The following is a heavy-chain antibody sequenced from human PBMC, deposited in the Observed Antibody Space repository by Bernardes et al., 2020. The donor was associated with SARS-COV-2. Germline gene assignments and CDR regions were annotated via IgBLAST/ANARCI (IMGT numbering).Heavy chain of an antibody. CDR2: INHSVST. CDR3: ARVSTIAAAGNAFDI. J-gene: IGHJ3*02. D-gene: IGHD6-13*01. Sequence: SQTLSLTCAVYGGFFSDYYWSWIRQPPGKGLEWIGEINHSVSTNYNPSLKSRVTISVDTSKNQFSLKLSSLTAADTAVYYCARVSTIAAAGNAFDIWGQGTMVTVSP. CDR1: GGFFSDYY. V-gene: IGHV4-34*01.